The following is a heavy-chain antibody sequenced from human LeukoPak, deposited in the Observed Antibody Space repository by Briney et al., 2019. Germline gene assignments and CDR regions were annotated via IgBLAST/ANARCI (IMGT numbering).Heavy chain of an antibody. J-gene: IGHJ5*02. CDR3: ARHPPYGYFSGGDWFDP. CDR1: GGSISSSSYY. Sequence: SETLSLTCTVSGGSISSSSYYWGWIRQPPGKGLEWIGSIYYSGSTYYNPSLKSRVTISVDTSKNQFSLKLSSVTAADTAVYYCARHPPYGYFSGGDWFDPWGQRTLVTVSS. CDR2: IYYSGST. D-gene: IGHD5-18*01. V-gene: IGHV4-39*01.